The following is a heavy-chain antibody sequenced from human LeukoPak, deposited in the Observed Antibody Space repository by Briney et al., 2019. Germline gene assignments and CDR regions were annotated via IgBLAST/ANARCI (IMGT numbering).Heavy chain of an antibody. V-gene: IGHV4-34*01. CDR2: INHSGST. CDR3: ARQGYYDLLTGYTRRNVLIYFDY. D-gene: IGHD3-9*01. CDR1: GGSFSDYY. J-gene: IGHJ4*02. Sequence: SETLSLTCAVYGGSFSDYYWSWIRQPPGKGLEWIAEINHSGSTNYNPSLKSRVTISVDTSKNQFSLKLSSVTAADTAVYYCARQGYYDLLTGYTRRNVLIYFDYWGQGTLVTVSS.